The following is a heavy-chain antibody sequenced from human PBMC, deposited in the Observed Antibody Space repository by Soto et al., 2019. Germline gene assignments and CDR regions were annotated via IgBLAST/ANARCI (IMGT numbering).Heavy chain of an antibody. Sequence: SETLSLTCTVSGGSISSGDYYWSWIRQPPGKGLEWIGYIYYSGSTYYNPSLKSRVTISVDTSKNQFSLKLSSVTAADTAVYYCAIGSYYYDRSGYYHYWGQGTLVTVAS. V-gene: IGHV4-30-4*01. J-gene: IGHJ4*02. CDR3: AIGSYYYDRSGYYHY. D-gene: IGHD3-22*01. CDR1: GGSISSGDYY. CDR2: IYYSGST.